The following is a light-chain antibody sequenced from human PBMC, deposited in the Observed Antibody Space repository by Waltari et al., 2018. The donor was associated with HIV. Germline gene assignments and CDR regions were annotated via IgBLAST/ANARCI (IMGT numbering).Light chain of an antibody. CDR3: MHGQQTPV. CDR2: LGS. V-gene: IGKV2-28*01. CDR1: QSLQHQNGQNY. Sequence: DIAMIQSPDSLAVRPGEPASISSRSSQSLQHQNGQNYLDWYIQRPGQATELLIYLGSRRAAGVPERIAGSGSGKDFILKISRVQPEDVGVYYCMHGQQTPVFGQGTKVEVK. J-gene: IGKJ1*01.